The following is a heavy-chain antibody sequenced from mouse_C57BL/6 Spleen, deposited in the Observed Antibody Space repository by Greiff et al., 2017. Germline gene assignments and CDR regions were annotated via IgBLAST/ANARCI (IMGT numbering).Heavy chain of an antibody. Sequence: QVQLQQPGAELVMPGASVKLSCKASGYTFTSYWMHWVKQRPGQGLEWIGEIDPSDSYTNYNQKFKGKSTLTVDKSSSTAYMQLSSLTSEDSAVYYCARGRASTVPFDYWGQGTTLTVSS. D-gene: IGHD1-1*01. CDR2: IDPSDSYT. J-gene: IGHJ2*01. V-gene: IGHV1-69*01. CDR1: GYTFTSYW. CDR3: ARGRASTVPFDY.